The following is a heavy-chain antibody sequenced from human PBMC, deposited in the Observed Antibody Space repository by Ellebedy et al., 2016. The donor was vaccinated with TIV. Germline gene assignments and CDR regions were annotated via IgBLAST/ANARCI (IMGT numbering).Heavy chain of an antibody. CDR3: ARAKGRGTTIFGVVTPYYFDS. CDR2: ISSSSSTI. CDR1: GFTFSDYY. D-gene: IGHD3-3*01. J-gene: IGHJ4*02. V-gene: IGHV3-11*01. Sequence: GESLKISCSASGFTFSDYYMSWIRQAPGKGLEWISYISSSSSTIYYADSVKGRFTISRDNTRNSLYLKMNSLRAEDTAVYYCARAKGRGTTIFGVVTPYYFDSWGQGTLVTVSS.